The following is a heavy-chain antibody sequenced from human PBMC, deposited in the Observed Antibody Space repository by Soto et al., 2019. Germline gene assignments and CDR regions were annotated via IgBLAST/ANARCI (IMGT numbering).Heavy chain of an antibody. D-gene: IGHD3-9*01. J-gene: IGHJ6*02. CDR3: ASSYYDILTGYPDWYYYGMDV. CDR2: MNPNSGNT. V-gene: IGHV1-8*01. Sequence: ASVKVSCKASGYTFTSYDISWVRQATGQGLEWMGWMNPNSGNTGYAQKFQGRVTMTRNTSISTAYMQLSSLSSEDTAVYYCASSYYDILTGYPDWYYYGMDVWGQGTTVTVSS. CDR1: GYTFTSYD.